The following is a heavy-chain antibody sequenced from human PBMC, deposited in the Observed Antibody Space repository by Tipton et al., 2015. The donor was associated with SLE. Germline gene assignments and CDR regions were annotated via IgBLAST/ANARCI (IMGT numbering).Heavy chain of an antibody. Sequence: TLSLTCTVSGGSISSFHWNWIRQPAGKGLEWIGRIYTSGSSNYNPSLRSRITMSVDTSKNHFSLKLNSVTAADTAVYYCARGGSWRQPYSLDYWGQGTLVTVSS. V-gene: IGHV4-4*07. CDR2: IYTSGSS. D-gene: IGHD5-18*01. J-gene: IGHJ4*02. CDR1: GGSISSFH. CDR3: ARGGSWRQPYSLDY.